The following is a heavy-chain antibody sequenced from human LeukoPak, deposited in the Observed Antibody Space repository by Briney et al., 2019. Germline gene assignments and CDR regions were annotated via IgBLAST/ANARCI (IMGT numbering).Heavy chain of an antibody. CDR1: GFTFSSYG. D-gene: IGHD6-13*01. J-gene: IGHJ4*02. CDR3: ARAVARVAAAGYFDY. CDR2: TSYDGSNK. V-gene: IGHV3-30*19. Sequence: LSGGSLRLSCAASGFTFSSYGMHWVRQAPGKGLEWVAVTSYDGSNKYYADSVKGRLTISRDNSKNTLYLQMNSLRAEDTAVYYCARAVARVAAAGYFDYWGQGTLVTVSS.